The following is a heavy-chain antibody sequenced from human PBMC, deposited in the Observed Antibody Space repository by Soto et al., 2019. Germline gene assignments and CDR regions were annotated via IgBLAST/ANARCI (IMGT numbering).Heavy chain of an antibody. J-gene: IGHJ1*01. V-gene: IGHV3-23*01. CDR2: ISGSGGST. Sequence: PGGSLRLSCAASGFTFSSYAMSWVRQAPGKGLEWVSAISGSGGSTYYADSVKGRFTISRDNSKNTLYLQMNSLRAEDTAVYYCANLGDILTGYLSYFQHWGQGTLVTVSS. D-gene: IGHD3-9*01. CDR1: GFTFSSYA. CDR3: ANLGDILTGYLSYFQH.